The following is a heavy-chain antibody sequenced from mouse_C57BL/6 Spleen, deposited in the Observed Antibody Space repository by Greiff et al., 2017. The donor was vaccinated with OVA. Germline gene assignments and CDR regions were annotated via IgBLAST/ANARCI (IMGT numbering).Heavy chain of an antibody. Sequence: QVHVKQPGAELVKPGASVKMSCKASGYTFTSYWITWVKQRPGQGLEWIGDIYPGSGSTNYNEKFKSKATLTVDTSSSTAYMQLSSLTSEDSAVYYCAREDGPNMDYWGQGTSVTVSS. J-gene: IGHJ4*01. CDR2: IYPGSGST. V-gene: IGHV1-55*01. D-gene: IGHD2-3*01. CDR1: GYTFTSYW. CDR3: AREDGPNMDY.